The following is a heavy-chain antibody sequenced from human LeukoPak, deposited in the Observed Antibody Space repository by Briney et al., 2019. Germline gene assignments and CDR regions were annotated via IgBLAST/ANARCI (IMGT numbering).Heavy chain of an antibody. CDR1: GGSISSYY. CDR3: ARAHSGSYWRNAFDI. CDR2: IYYSGST. J-gene: IGHJ3*02. Sequence: XSLTXTXXGGSISSYYWSWIRQPPGKGLEWIGYIYYSGSTNYNPSLKSRVTISVDTSKNQFSLKLSSVTAAATAVYYCARAHSGSYWRNAFDIWGQGTMVTVSS. D-gene: IGHD1-26*01. V-gene: IGHV4-59*01.